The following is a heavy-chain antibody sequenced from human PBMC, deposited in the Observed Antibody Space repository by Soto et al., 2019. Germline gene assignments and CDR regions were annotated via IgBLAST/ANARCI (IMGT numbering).Heavy chain of an antibody. CDR2: IYYSGST. CDR1: GGSISSGGYY. Sequence: QVQLQESGAGLVKPSQTLSLTCTVSGGSISSGGYYWSWIRQHPGKGLEWIGYIYYSGSTYYNPSLKSRVTISVDTSKNQFSLKLSSVTAADTAVYYCAVNIRGMVQPYGMDVWGQGTTVTVSS. V-gene: IGHV4-31*03. J-gene: IGHJ6*02. CDR3: AVNIRGMVQPYGMDV. D-gene: IGHD1-1*01.